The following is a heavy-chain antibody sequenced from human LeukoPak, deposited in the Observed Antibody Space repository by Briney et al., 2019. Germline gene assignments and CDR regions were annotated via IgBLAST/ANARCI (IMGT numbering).Heavy chain of an antibody. V-gene: IGHV4-59*01. CDR3: ASGLAVAEYYFDY. CDR2: IYYSGST. Sequence: TPSETLSLTCTVSGGSISSYYWSWIRQPPGKGLEWIGYIYYSGSTNYNPSLKSRVTISVDTSKNQFSLKLSSVTAADTAVYYCASGLAVAEYYFDYWGQGTLVTVSS. J-gene: IGHJ4*02. D-gene: IGHD6-19*01. CDR1: GGSISSYY.